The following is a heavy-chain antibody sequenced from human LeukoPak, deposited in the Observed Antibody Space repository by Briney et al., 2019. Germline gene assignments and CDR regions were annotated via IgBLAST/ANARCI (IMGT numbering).Heavy chain of an antibody. J-gene: IGHJ4*02. V-gene: IGHV4-39*01. CDR1: GGSISSSSYN. Sequence: PSETLSLTCTVSGGSISSSSYNWGWIRQPPGKGLEWIGSIYYSGSTYHNPSLKSRVTISVDTSKNQFSLKLTSVTAADTAVYYCARHTVSRAGGDFDYWGQGTLVTVSS. CDR3: ARHTVSRAGGDFDY. CDR2: IYYSGST. D-gene: IGHD2-8*01.